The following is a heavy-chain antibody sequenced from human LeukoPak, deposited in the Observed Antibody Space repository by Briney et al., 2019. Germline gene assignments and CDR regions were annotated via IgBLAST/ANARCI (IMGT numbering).Heavy chain of an antibody. J-gene: IGHJ4*02. CDR2: IIPILGIA. CDR3: ARPGRVGANYNYFDY. Sequence: SVKVSCKASGGTFSSYTISWVRQAPGQGLEWMGRIIPILGIANYAQKFQGRVTITADKSTSTAYMELSSLRSEDTAVYYCARPGRVGANYNYFDYWGQGTLATVSS. V-gene: IGHV1-69*02. CDR1: GGTFSSYT. D-gene: IGHD1-26*01.